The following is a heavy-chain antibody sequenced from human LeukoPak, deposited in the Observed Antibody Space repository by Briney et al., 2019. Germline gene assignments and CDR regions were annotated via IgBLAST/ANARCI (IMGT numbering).Heavy chain of an antibody. Sequence: ASVKVSCKASGYRFTTSYMHWVRQAPGQGLEWMGIINPSGGSTSYAQKFQGRVTMTRDTSTSTVYMELSSLRSEDTAVYYCARARRYSSGWYSWFDPWGQGTLVTVSS. CDR2: INPSGGST. CDR1: GYRFTTSY. V-gene: IGHV1-46*01. CDR3: ARARRYSSGWYSWFDP. D-gene: IGHD6-19*01. J-gene: IGHJ5*02.